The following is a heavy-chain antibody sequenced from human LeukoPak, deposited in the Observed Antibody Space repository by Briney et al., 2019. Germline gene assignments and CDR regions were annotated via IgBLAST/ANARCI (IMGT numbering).Heavy chain of an antibody. D-gene: IGHD1-7*01. V-gene: IGHV1-2*02. Sequence: ASVKVSCKASGYTFTGYYMHWVRQAPGQGLEWMGWINPNSGGTNYAQKFQGRVTMTRDTSISTAYMELSRLRSDDTAVYYCARDLDNWNSGAFDIWGQGTMVTVSS. J-gene: IGHJ3*02. CDR2: INPNSGGT. CDR1: GYTFTGYY. CDR3: ARDLDNWNSGAFDI.